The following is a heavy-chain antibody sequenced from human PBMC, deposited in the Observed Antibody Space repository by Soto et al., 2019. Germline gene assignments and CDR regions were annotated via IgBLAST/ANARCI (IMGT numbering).Heavy chain of an antibody. V-gene: IGHV3-15*01. CDR3: TRGSTSTTNY. J-gene: IGHJ4*02. CDR2: IKSKTDGVPT. CDR1: GFTVSNAW. Sequence: GGSLRLSCAASGFTVSNAWLRWVRQAPGKGLEGVGRIKSKTDGVPTDYTAPVKGRFTLSRDDSKNTLYLQMNSLKIEDTAVYYCTRGSTSTTNYSGRGTLVTVSS. D-gene: IGHD1-1*01.